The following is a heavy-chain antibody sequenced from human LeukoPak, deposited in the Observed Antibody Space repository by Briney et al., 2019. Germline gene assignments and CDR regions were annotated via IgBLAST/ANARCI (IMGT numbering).Heavy chain of an antibody. Sequence: PSETLSLTCAVSGGSIRGYYWSWIRQPAGKGLEWIGRIYASGSTTYNPSLKSRVTMSVDTSKNQFSLRLTSVTAADTAVYYCATIKRGNIFGYFDFWGQGIPVTVSS. CDR1: GGSIRGYY. D-gene: IGHD5-18*01. V-gene: IGHV4-59*10. J-gene: IGHJ4*02. CDR3: ATIKRGNIFGYFDF. CDR2: IYASGST.